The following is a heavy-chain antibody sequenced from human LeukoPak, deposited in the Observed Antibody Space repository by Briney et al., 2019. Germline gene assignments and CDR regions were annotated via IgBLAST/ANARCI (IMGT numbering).Heavy chain of an antibody. CDR1: GFTFSSCG. CDR2: INHNGNVN. J-gene: IGHJ6*02. Sequence: PGGSLRLSCAASGFTFSSCGMHWVRQAPGKGLEWVASINHNGNVNYYVDSVKGRFTISRDNAKNSLYLQMSNLRAEDTAVYFCARGGGLDVWGQGATVTVSS. CDR3: ARGGGLDV. D-gene: IGHD3-16*01. V-gene: IGHV3-7*03.